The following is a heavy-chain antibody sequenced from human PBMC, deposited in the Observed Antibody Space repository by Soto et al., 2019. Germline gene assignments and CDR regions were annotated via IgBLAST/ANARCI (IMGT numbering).Heavy chain of an antibody. D-gene: IGHD6-25*01. V-gene: IGHV1-69*01. CDR1: GGTFGKNA. CDR2: IIPFFHAP. J-gene: IGHJ6*02. Sequence: VKVSCKASGGTFGKNAFSWVRQAPGQGLEWMGGIIPFFHAPNYAQKFQGRVTITADESMNMVFMEMSSLRSEDTAIYYCAKSRAAAPPRVGMDVWGQGTTVTVSS. CDR3: AKSRAAAPPRVGMDV.